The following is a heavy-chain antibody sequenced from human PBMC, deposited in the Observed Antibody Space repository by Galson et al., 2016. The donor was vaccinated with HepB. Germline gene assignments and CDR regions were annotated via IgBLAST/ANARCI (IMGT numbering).Heavy chain of an antibody. CDR3: AADLVRNIIMYGFDI. V-gene: IGHV3-30*04. CDR2: ISYDGRNK. CDR1: DFTFSKSA. J-gene: IGHJ3*02. Sequence: SLRLSCAASDFTFSKSAMNWVRQAPGKGLEWLAVISYDGRNKYYADSVKGRFTISRDNSKNTLFLEMNSLRAEETAVYYCAADLVRNIIMYGFDIWGQGTMVIVSS. D-gene: IGHD3-10*02.